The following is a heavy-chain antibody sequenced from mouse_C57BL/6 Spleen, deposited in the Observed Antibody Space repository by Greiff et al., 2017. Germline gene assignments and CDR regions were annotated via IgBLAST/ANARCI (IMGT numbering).Heavy chain of an antibody. V-gene: IGHV5-16*01. Sequence: EVKLVESEGGLVQPGSSMKLSCTASGFTFSDYYMAWVRQVPEKGLEWVANINYDGSSTYYLDSLKSRFIISRDNAKNILYLQMSSLKSEDTATYYCARGTLLWSLYWYFDVWGTGTTVTVSS. CDR3: ARGTLLWSLYWYFDV. J-gene: IGHJ1*03. CDR1: GFTFSDYY. CDR2: INYDGSST. D-gene: IGHD2-1*01.